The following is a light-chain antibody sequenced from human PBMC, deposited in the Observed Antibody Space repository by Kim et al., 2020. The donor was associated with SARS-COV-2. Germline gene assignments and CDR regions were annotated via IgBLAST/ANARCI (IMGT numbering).Light chain of an antibody. J-gene: IGKJ2*01. CDR1: QDINRF. CDR2: DVS. CDR3: QQFENLPYT. V-gene: IGKV1-33*01. Sequence: DIQMTQSPSSLSASVGDTVTITCQASQDINRFLNWFQQKPGKAPKVLISDVSTLETGVPSRFSAGGSGTHFTFTINSLQPDDVATYFCQQFENLPYTFGQGTKLEI.